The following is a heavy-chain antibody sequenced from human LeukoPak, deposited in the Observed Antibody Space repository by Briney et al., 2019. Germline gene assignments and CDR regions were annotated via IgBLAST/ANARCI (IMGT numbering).Heavy chain of an antibody. Sequence: GGSLRLSCAVSGLTFSSSWMDWVRQAPGKGLEWVSFIRNKASGGTTEHAASVRGRFTTSRDDSKSIAYLQMNSLKTEDTALYYCTRDRIMTDFWGQGTLVTVSS. J-gene: IGHJ4*02. D-gene: IGHD2-15*01. CDR2: IRNKASGGTT. V-gene: IGHV3-49*04. CDR1: GLTFSSSW. CDR3: TRDRIMTDF.